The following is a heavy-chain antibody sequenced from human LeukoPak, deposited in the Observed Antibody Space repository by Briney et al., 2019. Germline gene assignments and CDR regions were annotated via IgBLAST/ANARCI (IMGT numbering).Heavy chain of an antibody. D-gene: IGHD3-10*01. J-gene: IGHJ6*03. V-gene: IGHV3-53*05. CDR1: VFIVSNSY. Sequence: GGSLRLSRVASVFIVSNSYMSWVRQAPGKGLDWVSVMYSGGTTYYADSVKGRFTISSDSFEYTLSFQFNTLSAETMPVYYFVRDYYGSGSGHFYFMDVWGIGTTVTVYS. CDR3: VRDYYGSGSGHFYFMDV. CDR2: MYSGGTT.